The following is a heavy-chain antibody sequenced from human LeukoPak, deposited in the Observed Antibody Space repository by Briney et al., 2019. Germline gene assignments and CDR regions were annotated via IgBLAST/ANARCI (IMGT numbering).Heavy chain of an antibody. CDR2: IYHSGST. V-gene: IGHV4-39*07. J-gene: IGHJ4*02. CDR1: GGSVSSGSYY. CDR3: ASPGYSSGWYDY. D-gene: IGHD6-19*01. Sequence: SETLSLTCTVSGGSVSSGSYYWSWIRQPPGKGLEWIGSIYHSGSTYYNPSLKSRVTISVDTSKNQFSLKLSSVTAADTAVYYCASPGYSSGWYDYWGQGTLVTVSS.